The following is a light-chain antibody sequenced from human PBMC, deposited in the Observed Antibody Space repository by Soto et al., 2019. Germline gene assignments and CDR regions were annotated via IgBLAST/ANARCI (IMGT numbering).Light chain of an antibody. CDR1: RPINEW. V-gene: IGKV1D-12*01. CDR3: QQADTYPRT. CDR2: AAS. Sequence: DIQMTQSPSSVSASVGDRVSISCRARRPINEWLAWYQQKPGKAPNLLIFAASTLQSGVPSRFDSSGSGTNFNLSISNLDAEDLATYYCQQADTYPRTCGQGIKVEIK. J-gene: IGKJ1*01.